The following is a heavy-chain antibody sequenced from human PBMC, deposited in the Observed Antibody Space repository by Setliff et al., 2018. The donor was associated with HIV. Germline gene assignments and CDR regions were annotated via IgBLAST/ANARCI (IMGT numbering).Heavy chain of an antibody. D-gene: IGHD2-8*01. CDR3: ARVLLRTNAVYGVVSNRFDP. Sequence: GGSLRLSCAASGFTFSNFWMHWVRQAPGKGLEWVASISPDGDRNYCVGSVKGRFTASRDNAKTSLYLQMNSLRAEDTAVYYCARVLLRTNAVYGVVSNRFDPWGQGSLVTVSS. V-gene: IGHV3-7*03. CDR2: ISPDGDRN. J-gene: IGHJ5*02. CDR1: GFTFSNFW.